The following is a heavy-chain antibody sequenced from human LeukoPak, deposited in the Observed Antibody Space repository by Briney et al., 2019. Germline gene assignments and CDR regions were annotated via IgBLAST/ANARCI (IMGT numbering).Heavy chain of an antibody. J-gene: IGHJ4*02. CDR3: ARVPPAYSYGTD. CDR1: GYTFTGYY. Sequence: GASVKVSCKASGYTFTGYYMHWVRQAPGQGLEWMGWTNPNSGGTNYAQKFQGRVTMTRDTSISTAYMELSRLRSDDTAVYYCARVPPAYSYGTDWGQGTLVTVSS. CDR2: TNPNSGGT. V-gene: IGHV1-2*02. D-gene: IGHD5-18*01.